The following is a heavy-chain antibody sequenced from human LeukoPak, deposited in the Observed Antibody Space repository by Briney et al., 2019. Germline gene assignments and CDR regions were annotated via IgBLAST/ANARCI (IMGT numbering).Heavy chain of an antibody. D-gene: IGHD4/OR15-4a*01. CDR1: GGSISSSSFV. Sequence: SETLSLTCTVSGGSISSSSFVWGWLRQPPGKGLEWIGSIYYRGSTYYNPSLKSRVTISVDTSKNQFSLKLSSVTAADTAVYYCARQDYGGPPYWGQGTLVSVSS. J-gene: IGHJ4*02. CDR3: ARQDYGGPPY. CDR2: IYYRGST. V-gene: IGHV4-39*01.